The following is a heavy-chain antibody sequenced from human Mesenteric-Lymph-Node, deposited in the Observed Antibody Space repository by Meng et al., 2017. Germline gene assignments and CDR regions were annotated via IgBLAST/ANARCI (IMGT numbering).Heavy chain of an antibody. CDR1: GYSISSGYY. J-gene: IGHJ6*02. Sequence: GSLRLSCAVSGYSISSGYYWGWIRQPPGKGLEWIGSIYHSGSTYYNPSLKSRVTISVDTSKNQFSLKLSSVTAADTAVYYCARVGGTHNYYYYYGMDVWGQGTTVTVSS. D-gene: IGHD6-19*01. V-gene: IGHV4-38-2*01. CDR2: IYHSGST. CDR3: ARVGGTHNYYYYYGMDV.